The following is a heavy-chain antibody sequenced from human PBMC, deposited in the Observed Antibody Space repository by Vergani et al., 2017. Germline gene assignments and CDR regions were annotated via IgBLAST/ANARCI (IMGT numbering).Heavy chain of an antibody. Sequence: EVQLVESGGGLVKPGGSLRLSCAASGFTFSSYSMNWVRQAPGKGLEWVSSISSSSSYIYYADSVKGRFTISRDKAKNSLYLQMNSLRAEDTAVYYCARGPYSSGPYYYYGMDVWGQGTTVTVSS. CDR1: GFTFSSYS. CDR2: ISSSSSYI. D-gene: IGHD6-19*01. J-gene: IGHJ6*02. V-gene: IGHV3-21*01. CDR3: ARGPYSSGPYYYYGMDV.